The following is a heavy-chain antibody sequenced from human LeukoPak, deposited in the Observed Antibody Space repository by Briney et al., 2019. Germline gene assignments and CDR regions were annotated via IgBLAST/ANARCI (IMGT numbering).Heavy chain of an antibody. CDR1: GYTFTGYY. Sequence: GASVKVSCKASGYTFTGYYMHWVRQAPGQGLEWMGRINPNSGGTNYAQKFQGRVTMTRDTSISTAYMELSRLRSDDTAVYYCAAYDYVWGSYRSFGYWGQGTLVTVSS. CDR3: AAYDYVWGSYRSFGY. D-gene: IGHD3-16*02. V-gene: IGHV1-2*06. J-gene: IGHJ4*02. CDR2: INPNSGGT.